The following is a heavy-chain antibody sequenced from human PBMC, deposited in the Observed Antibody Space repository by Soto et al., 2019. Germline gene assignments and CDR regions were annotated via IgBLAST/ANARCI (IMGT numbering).Heavy chain of an antibody. Sequence: GGSLRLSCAASGFTFSSYAMSWVRQAPGKGLEWVSAISGSGGSTYYADSVKGRFTISRDNSKNTLYLQMNSLRAEDTAVYYCAKGPYGSGSYYLNDAFDIWGQGTMVTVSS. V-gene: IGHV3-23*01. D-gene: IGHD3-10*01. CDR3: AKGPYGSGSYYLNDAFDI. CDR1: GFTFSSYA. J-gene: IGHJ3*02. CDR2: ISGSGGST.